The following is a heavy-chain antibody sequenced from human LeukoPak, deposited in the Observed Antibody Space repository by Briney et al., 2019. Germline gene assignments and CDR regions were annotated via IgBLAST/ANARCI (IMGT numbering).Heavy chain of an antibody. J-gene: IGHJ4*02. CDR3: ARGGVATIPTILDY. V-gene: IGHV3-20*04. D-gene: IGHD5-12*01. Sequence: PGGSLRLSCAASGFTFDDYGMSWVRQAPGKGLEWVSGINWNGGSTGYADSVKGRFTISRDNAKNSLYLQMKSLRAEDTALYYCARGGVATIPTILDYWGQGTLVTVSS. CDR2: INWNGGST. CDR1: GFTFDDYG.